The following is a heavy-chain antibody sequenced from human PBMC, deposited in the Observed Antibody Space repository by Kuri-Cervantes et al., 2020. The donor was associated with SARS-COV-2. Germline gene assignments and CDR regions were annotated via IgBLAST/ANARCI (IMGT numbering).Heavy chain of an antibody. Sequence: SQTLSLTCAVSGYSISSGYYWGWIRQPPGKGLEWIGSIYYSGSTYYNPSLKSRVTISVDTSKNQFSLKLSSVTAADTAVYYCARHVEKGGDYWGQGTLVTVSS. CDR2: IYYSGST. D-gene: IGHD1-26*01. V-gene: IGHV4-38-2*01. J-gene: IGHJ4*02. CDR1: GYSISSGYY. CDR3: ARHVEKGGDY.